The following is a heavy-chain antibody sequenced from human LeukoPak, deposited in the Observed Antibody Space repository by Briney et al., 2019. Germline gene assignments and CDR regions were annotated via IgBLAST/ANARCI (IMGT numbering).Heavy chain of an antibody. V-gene: IGHV3-7*01. CDR1: GFSFSSFA. Sequence: GGSLRLSCAASGFSFSSFAMSWVRQAPGKGLEWVANIKQDGSEKYYVDSVKGRFTISRDNAKNSLYLQMNSLRAEDTAMYYCARDSAGNDYWGQGTLVTVSS. D-gene: IGHD6-13*01. CDR2: IKQDGSEK. CDR3: ARDSAGNDY. J-gene: IGHJ4*02.